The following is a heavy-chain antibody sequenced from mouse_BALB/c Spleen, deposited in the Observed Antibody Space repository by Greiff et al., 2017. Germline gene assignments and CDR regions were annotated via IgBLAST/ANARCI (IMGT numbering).Heavy chain of an antibody. J-gene: IGHJ4*01. CDR3: TRVSTMITDAMDY. CDR2: IYPGSGST. D-gene: IGHD2-4*01. Sequence: VQLQQPGAELVKPGASVKLSCKASGYTFTSYWMHWVQQRPGQGLEWIGNIYPGSGSTNYDEKFKSKATLTVDTSSSTAYMQLSSLTSEDSAVYYCTRVSTMITDAMDYWGQGTSVTVSS. V-gene: IGHV1-55*01. CDR1: GYTFTSYW.